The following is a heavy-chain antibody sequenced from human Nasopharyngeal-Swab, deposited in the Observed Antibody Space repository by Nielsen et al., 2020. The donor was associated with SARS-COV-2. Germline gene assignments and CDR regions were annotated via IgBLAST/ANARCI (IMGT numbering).Heavy chain of an antibody. CDR1: GFTFSRYS. CDR3: ARDQDSSGYLGRTDRPHDY. J-gene: IGHJ4*02. D-gene: IGHD3-22*01. V-gene: IGHV3-48*01. Sequence: GESLKISCAASGFTFSRYSMNWVRQAPGKGLEWVSYITSSSSTIYYADSVKGRFTISRDNAKNSLYLQMNSLRAEDTAVYYCARDQDSSGYLGRTDRPHDYWGQGTLVTVSS. CDR2: ITSSSSTI.